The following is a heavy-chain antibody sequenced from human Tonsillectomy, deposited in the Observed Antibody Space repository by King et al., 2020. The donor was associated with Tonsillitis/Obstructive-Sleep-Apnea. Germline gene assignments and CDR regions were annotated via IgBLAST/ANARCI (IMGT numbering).Heavy chain of an antibody. J-gene: IGHJ4*02. CDR1: GFTFSSYW. CDR3: ARVRITMVQGVIGHFDY. D-gene: IGHD3-10*01. Sequence: VQLVESGGGLVQPGGALILSCAASGFTFSSYWMSWVRQAPGKGLEWVANIKQDGSEKYYVDFVKGRFTISGDNAKNSLYLQMNSLRAEDTAVYYCARVRITMVQGVIGHFDYWGQGTLVTVSS. V-gene: IGHV3-7*04. CDR2: IKQDGSEK.